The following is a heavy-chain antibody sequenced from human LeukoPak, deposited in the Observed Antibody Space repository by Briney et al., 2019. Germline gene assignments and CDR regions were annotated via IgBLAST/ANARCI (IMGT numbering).Heavy chain of an antibody. J-gene: IGHJ4*02. V-gene: IGHV3-30*18. CDR2: ISYDGSNK. CDR3: AKVRGSLRIDY. D-gene: IGHD1-26*01. Sequence: GRSLRLSCAASGFTFSSYGMHWVRQAPGKGLEWVAVISYDGSNKYYADSVKGRFTISRDNSKNTLYLQMNSLRAEDTAVYYCAKVRGSLRIDYWGQGTLVTVSS. CDR1: GFTFSSYG.